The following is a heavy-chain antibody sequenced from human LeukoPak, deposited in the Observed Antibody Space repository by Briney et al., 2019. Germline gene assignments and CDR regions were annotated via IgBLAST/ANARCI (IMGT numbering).Heavy chain of an antibody. D-gene: IGHD2-15*01. Sequence: SETLSLTCTVSGGSISSYYWSWIRQPPGKGLEWIGYISDSGITDYHPSLKSRLTISVDSTNNQFSLNLNSVTAADTAVYYCAGRGHRYSRDWGQGILVTVSS. CDR2: ISDSGIT. CDR1: GGSISSYY. CDR3: AGRGHRYSRD. J-gene: IGHJ1*01. V-gene: IGHV4-4*09.